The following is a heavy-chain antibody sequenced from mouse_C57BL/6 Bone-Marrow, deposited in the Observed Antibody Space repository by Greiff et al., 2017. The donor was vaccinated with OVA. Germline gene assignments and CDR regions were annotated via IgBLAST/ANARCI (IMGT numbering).Heavy chain of an antibody. CDR2: IDPNSGGT. Sequence: QVQLQQSGAELVKPGASVKLSCKASGYTFTSYWMHWVKQRPGQGLEWIGRIDPNSGGTKYNEKVKSKATLTVDKPSSTAYMQLSSLTSEDSAVYYCARLLLPFFAYWGQGTLVTVSA. V-gene: IGHV1-72*01. CDR3: ARLLLPFFAY. J-gene: IGHJ3*01. D-gene: IGHD1-1*01. CDR1: GYTFTSYW.